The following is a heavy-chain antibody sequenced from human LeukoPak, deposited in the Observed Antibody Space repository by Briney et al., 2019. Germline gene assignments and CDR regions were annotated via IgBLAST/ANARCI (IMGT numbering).Heavy chain of an antibody. D-gene: IGHD6-13*01. CDR1: GFTFSGYA. CDR2: ISYDGIDK. Sequence: GRSLRLSCAASGFTFSGYAMNWVRQPPGKGLEWVAVISYDGIDKFYADSVKGRITISRDNSKDTLYLHMNSLRAEDTAVYYCARVGDSSSWYLDAFDIWGQGTMVTVSS. CDR3: ARVGDSSSWYLDAFDI. V-gene: IGHV3-30*07. J-gene: IGHJ3*02.